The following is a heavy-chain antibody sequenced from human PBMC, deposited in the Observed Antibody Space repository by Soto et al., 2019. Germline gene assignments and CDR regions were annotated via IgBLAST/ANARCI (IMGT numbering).Heavy chain of an antibody. J-gene: IGHJ4*02. D-gene: IGHD6-19*01. CDR1: GYTFTSYD. CDR3: ARASSVRFNSGWYFKGYQKGKYYFDY. V-gene: IGHV1-8*01. Sequence: QVQLVQSGAEVKKPGASVKVSCKASGYTFTSYDINWVRQATGQGLEWMGWMNPNSGNTGYAQKNQGRGTMPSNTYVSTAYVELSSLRSEDTAVYYCARASSVRFNSGWYFKGYQKGKYYFDYWGQGTLVTVSS. CDR2: MNPNSGNT.